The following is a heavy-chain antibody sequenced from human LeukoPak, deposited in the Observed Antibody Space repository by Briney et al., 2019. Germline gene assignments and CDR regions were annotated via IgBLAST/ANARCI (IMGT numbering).Heavy chain of an antibody. CDR2: IYYSGST. CDR3: ARLEPSSGWFPGAAAFDI. CDR1: GGSISSYY. Sequence: PSETLSLTCTVSGGSISSYYWSWIRQPPGKGLEWIGYIYYSGSTNYNPSLKSRVTISVDTSKNQFSLKLSSVTAADTAVYYCARLEPSSGWFPGAAAFDIWGQGTMVTVSS. J-gene: IGHJ3*02. D-gene: IGHD6-19*01. V-gene: IGHV4-59*01.